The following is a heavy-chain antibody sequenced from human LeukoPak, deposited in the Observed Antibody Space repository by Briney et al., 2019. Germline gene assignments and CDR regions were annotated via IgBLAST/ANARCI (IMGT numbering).Heavy chain of an antibody. CDR3: ARMGYYYDSSGYLYYFDY. V-gene: IGHV3-53*01. CDR1: GFTVSSNY. CDR2: IYSGGST. D-gene: IGHD3-22*01. J-gene: IGHJ4*02. Sequence: GGSLRLSCAASGFTVSSNYMSWVRQAPGKGLEWVSVIYSGGSTYYADSVKGRFTVSRDNSKNTLYLQMNSLRAEDTAVYYCARMGYYYDSSGYLYYFDYWGQGTLVTVSS.